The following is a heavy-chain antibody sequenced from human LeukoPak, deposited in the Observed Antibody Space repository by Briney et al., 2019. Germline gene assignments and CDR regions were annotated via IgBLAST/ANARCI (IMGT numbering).Heavy chain of an antibody. Sequence: ETGGPLRLSCAASGFTCRSYAMRWVRKAPGTWLGWVSVISGTGSSRYNADSEKARFTISRDNSKNTLYLQMNSRRAEETAVYYCAKRILDYWGQGTLVTVSS. CDR1: GFTCRSYA. D-gene: IGHD5-18*01. CDR2: ISGTGSSR. CDR3: AKRILDY. J-gene: IGHJ4*02. V-gene: IGHV3-23*01.